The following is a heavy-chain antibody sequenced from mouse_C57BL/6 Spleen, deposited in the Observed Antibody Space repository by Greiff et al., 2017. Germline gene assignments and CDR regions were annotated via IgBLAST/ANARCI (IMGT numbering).Heavy chain of an antibody. CDR2: IDPEDGDT. V-gene: IGHV14-2*01. J-gene: IGHJ3*01. D-gene: IGHD2-14*01. CDR1: GFNIKDYY. CDR3: ARSRYDTAWFAY. Sequence: ELQLQESGAELVKPGASVKLSCTASGFNIKDYYMHWVKQRTEQGLEWIGRIDPEDGDTKYAPKFQGKATITADTSSNTAYLQLSSLTSADTAVYYCARSRYDTAWFAYWGQGTLVTVSA.